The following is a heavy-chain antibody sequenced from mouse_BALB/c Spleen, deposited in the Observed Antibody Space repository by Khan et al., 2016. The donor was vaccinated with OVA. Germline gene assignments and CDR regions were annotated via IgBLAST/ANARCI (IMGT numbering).Heavy chain of an antibody. J-gene: IGHJ3*01. CDR1: GYTFTSYW. Sequence: VQLQESGAELAKPGASVKMSCKASGYTFTSYWMHWVKQRPGQGLEWIGYINPSTGYTEYNQRFKDKATLTADKSSSTAYMQLSSLTSEESAVYYCAKHGRGSAWLTYWGQGTLVTVSA. CDR3: AKHGRGSAWLTY. CDR2: INPSTGYT. V-gene: IGHV1-7*01.